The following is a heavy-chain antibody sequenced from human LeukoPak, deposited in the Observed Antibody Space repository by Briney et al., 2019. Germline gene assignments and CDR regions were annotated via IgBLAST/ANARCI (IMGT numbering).Heavy chain of an antibody. CDR1: GGSFSGYY. Sequence: EPSETLSLTCAVYGGSFSGYYWGWIRQPPGKGLEWIGSIYHSGSTYYNPSLKSRVTISVDTSKNQFSLKLSSVTAADTAVYYCARRSRWFGPTTPHLRGGWFDPWGQGTLVTVSS. CDR2: IYHSGST. J-gene: IGHJ5*02. CDR3: ARRSRWFGPTTPHLRGGWFDP. V-gene: IGHV4-34*01. D-gene: IGHD3-10*01.